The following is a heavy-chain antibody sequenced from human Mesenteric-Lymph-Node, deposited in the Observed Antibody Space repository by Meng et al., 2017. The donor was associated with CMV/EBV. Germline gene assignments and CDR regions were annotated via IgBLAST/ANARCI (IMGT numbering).Heavy chain of an antibody. CDR1: GYTFTDYH. CDR3: ARGYYDSSGSSNTFDI. V-gene: IGHV1-2*02. Sequence: ASVKVSCKASGYTFTDYHMHWVRQAPGQGLEWLGWIKPDTGGINYAQRFLGRVTMTGDTSISTAYMELSRLTSDDTAVYYCARGYYDSSGSSNTFDIWGQGTMVTVSS. D-gene: IGHD3-22*01. J-gene: IGHJ3*02. CDR2: IKPDTGGI.